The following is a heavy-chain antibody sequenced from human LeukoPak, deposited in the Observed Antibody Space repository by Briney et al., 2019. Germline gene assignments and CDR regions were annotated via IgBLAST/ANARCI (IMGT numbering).Heavy chain of an antibody. CDR1: GFTFSSYS. CDR2: ISSSSSTI. V-gene: IGHV3-48*01. D-gene: IGHD3-9*01. CDR3: AREGLKLRYFDWSYYFDY. J-gene: IGHJ4*02. Sequence: PGGALRLSCAASGFTFSSYSMNWVRQAPGKGLEWVSYISSSSSTIYYADSVKGRFTISRDNAKNSLYLQMNSLRAEDTAVYYCAREGLKLRYFDWSYYFDYCGQGTLVTVSS.